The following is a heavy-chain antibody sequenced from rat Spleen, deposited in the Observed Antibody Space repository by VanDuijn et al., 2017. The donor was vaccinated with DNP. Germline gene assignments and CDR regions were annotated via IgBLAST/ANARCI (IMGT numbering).Heavy chain of an antibody. CDR1: GFTFNNDW. J-gene: IGHJ4*01. D-gene: IGHD1-4*01. Sequence: EVQLVESGGDPVQPGRSLTLSCVVSGFTFNNDWMTWVRQVPGKGLEWVASITTGGDITYYPDSVKGRFTISRDNAKSTLYLQMDSLRSEDTATYDCATLRYPGDAWGQGTSVTVSS. V-gene: IGHV5-31*01. CDR2: ITTGGDIT. CDR3: ATLRYPGDA.